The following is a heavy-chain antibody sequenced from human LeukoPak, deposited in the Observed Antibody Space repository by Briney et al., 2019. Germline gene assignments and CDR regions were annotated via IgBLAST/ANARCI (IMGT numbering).Heavy chain of an antibody. V-gene: IGHV3-64D*06. J-gene: IGHJ4*02. CDR1: GFVFTIYT. CDR2: ISGSGNGFSI. Sequence: PGGSLRLSCSASGFVFTIYTMYWVRQAPGKGPEYVSTISGSGNGFSIYYADSVKGRFTISRDDSKSILYLQVNGLRSEDTAVYYCVKDFGRIRGTPDSWGQGTLVTVSS. CDR3: VKDFGRIRGTPDS. D-gene: IGHD1-26*01.